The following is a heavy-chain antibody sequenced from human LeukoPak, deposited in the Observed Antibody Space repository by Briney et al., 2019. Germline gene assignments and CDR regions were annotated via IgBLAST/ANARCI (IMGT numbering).Heavy chain of an antibody. CDR2: ISGSGYTT. J-gene: IGHJ4*02. D-gene: IGHD1-14*01. CDR1: GFTFGDYA. Sequence: ARSLRLSCTASGFTFGDYAMSWVRQAPGKGLEWVSGISGSGYTTYYADSVKGRFTISRDNSKNTLYLQMNSLRVEDTGVYYCAKGHSAHGTGFDCWGQGTQVAVSS. CDR3: AKGHSAHGTGFDC. V-gene: IGHV3-23*01.